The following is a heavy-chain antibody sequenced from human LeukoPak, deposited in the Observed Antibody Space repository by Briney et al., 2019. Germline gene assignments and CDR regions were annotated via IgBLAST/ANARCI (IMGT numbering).Heavy chain of an antibody. CDR2: INPNSGGT. CDR1: GYTFTAYY. V-gene: IGHV1-2*02. Sequence: ASVKVSCKAYGYTFTAYYMHWVRQGPGQGLEWMGWINPNSGGTNYAQKFQGRVTMTRDTSISTAYMELSRLGSDDTAVYYCARSVVVVVAATPDYYYGMDVWGQGTTVTVSS. CDR3: ARSVVVVVAATPDYYYGMDV. J-gene: IGHJ6*02. D-gene: IGHD2-15*01.